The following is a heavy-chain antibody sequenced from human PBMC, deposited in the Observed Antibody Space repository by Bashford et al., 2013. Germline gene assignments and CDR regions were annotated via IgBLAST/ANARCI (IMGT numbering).Heavy chain of an antibody. J-gene: IGHJ6*03. V-gene: IGHV1-2*06. Sequence: ASVKVSCKASGYKFTDHYMHWVRQAPGQGLEWMGRINPNSGDTKYARMFQGRVAMTRDTSISTAYMELSRLMSDDTAVYYCARVPRSIYTSSWYRDHSYYMDVWGKGTTVTVSS. CDR2: INPNSGDT. CDR3: ARVPRSIYTSSWYRDHSYYMDV. D-gene: IGHD6-13*01. CDR1: GYKFTDHY.